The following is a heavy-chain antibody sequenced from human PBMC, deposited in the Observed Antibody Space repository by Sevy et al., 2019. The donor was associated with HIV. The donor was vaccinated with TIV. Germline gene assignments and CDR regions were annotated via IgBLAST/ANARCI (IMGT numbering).Heavy chain of an antibody. V-gene: IGHV3-53*01. CDR1: GFTVSNNY. D-gene: IGHD5-12*01. Sequence: GGSLRLSCAASGFTVSNNYINWVRQAPGKGLEWVSAIYAGGNTYFANSVKGRFTVSRDNSKNTVYLQMNSLRAEDTAMYYCARETVDGYNLWGQGTLVTVSS. CDR2: IYAGGNT. CDR3: ARETVDGYNL. J-gene: IGHJ4*02.